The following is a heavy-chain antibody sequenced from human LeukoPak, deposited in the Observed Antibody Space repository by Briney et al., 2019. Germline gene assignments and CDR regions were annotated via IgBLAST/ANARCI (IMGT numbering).Heavy chain of an antibody. J-gene: IGHJ1*01. CDR1: GYTFTSYG. Sequence: ASVKVSCKASGYTFTSYGISWVRQAPGQGLEWMGWINPNSGGTNYAQKFQGRVTMTRDTSISTAYMELSRLRSDDTAVYYCARDDYGSGNGYFQHWGQGTLVTVSS. V-gene: IGHV1-2*02. D-gene: IGHD3-10*01. CDR3: ARDDYGSGNGYFQH. CDR2: INPNSGGT.